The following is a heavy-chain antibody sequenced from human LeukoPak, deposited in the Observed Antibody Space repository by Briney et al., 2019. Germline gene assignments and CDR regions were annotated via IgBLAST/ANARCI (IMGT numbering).Heavy chain of an antibody. D-gene: IGHD6-19*01. CDR2: ISSSSSYI. V-gene: IGHV3-21*01. J-gene: IGHJ3*02. CDR3: ASHPQGWDDPFDI. Sequence: GGSLRLSCAASGFTFSSYSMNWVRQAPGKGLEWFSSISSSSSYIYYADSVKGRFTISRDNAKNSLYLQMNSLRDEYTSVYYCASHPQGWDDPFDIWGQATRVNVS. CDR1: GFTFSSYS.